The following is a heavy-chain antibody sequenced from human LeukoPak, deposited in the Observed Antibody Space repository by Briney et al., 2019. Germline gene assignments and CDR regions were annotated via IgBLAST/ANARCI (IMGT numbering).Heavy chain of an antibody. Sequence: GRSLRLSCAASGFTFDDYAMHWVRQAPGKGLEWVSGISWNSGSIGYADSVKGRFTISRDNAKNSLYLQMNSLRAEDTALYYCAKDEESTTGTTAGGIDYWAREPWSPSPQ. D-gene: IGHD1-1*01. CDR1: GFTFDDYA. CDR2: ISWNSGSI. V-gene: IGHV3-9*01. CDR3: AKDEESTTGTTAGGIDY. J-gene: IGHJ4*02.